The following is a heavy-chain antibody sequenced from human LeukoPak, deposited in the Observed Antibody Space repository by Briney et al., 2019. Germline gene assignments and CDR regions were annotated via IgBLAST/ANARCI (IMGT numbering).Heavy chain of an antibody. D-gene: IGHD6-13*01. CDR2: IYSSGTT. J-gene: IGHJ4*02. V-gene: IGHV4-39*07. CDR1: GGSISISTYY. CDR3: ARAGYSSSWYAQFPFSFDY. Sequence: SETLSLTCTVSGGSISISTYYWGWVRQPPGKGLEWIGSIYSSGTTYYNPSLKSQFTISLDTSKNQFSLKLSSVTAADTAVYYCARAGYSSSWYAQFPFSFDYWGQGTLVTVSS.